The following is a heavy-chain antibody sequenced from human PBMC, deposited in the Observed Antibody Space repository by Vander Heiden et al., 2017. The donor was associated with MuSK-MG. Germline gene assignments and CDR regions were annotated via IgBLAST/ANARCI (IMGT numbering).Heavy chain of an antibody. J-gene: IGHJ5*02. CDR1: GYGLTSTG. D-gene: IGHD5-12*01. CDR2: ISGYKGKT. CDR3: ARDQGYANWFDP. V-gene: IGHV1-18*04. Sequence: QAQLVHSGAAVKKPGSSVKVSCKACGYGLTSTGSSWVRQAPGKGLEWMGWISGYKGKTKYAQKVQGRVTVTTDTSTSTAYMELRSLRSDDTAVYYCARDQGYANWFDPWGQGTLVTVSS.